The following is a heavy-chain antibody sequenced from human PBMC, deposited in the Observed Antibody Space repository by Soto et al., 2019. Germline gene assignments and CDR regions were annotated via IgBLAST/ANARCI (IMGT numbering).Heavy chain of an antibody. V-gene: IGHV1-58*01. J-gene: IGHJ4*02. CDR1: GFTFTSSA. CDR3: AADPNYYDSSGYSVDY. Sequence: SVKVSCKASGFTFTSSAVQWVRQARGQRLEWIGWIVVGSGNTNYAQKFQERVTITRDMSASTAYMELSSLRSEDTAVYYCAADPNYYDSSGYSVDYWGQGTLVTVSS. CDR2: IVVGSGNT. D-gene: IGHD3-22*01.